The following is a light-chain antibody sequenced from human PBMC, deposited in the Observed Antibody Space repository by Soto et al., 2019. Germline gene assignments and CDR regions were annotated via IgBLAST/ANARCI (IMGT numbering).Light chain of an antibody. CDR1: QSISSR. CDR3: QRYNSYWT. V-gene: IGKV1-5*03. J-gene: IGKJ1*01. Sequence: DIQMTQSPSTLSASVGDRVTITCRASQSISSRLAWYQQKPGKAPKLLIYKASSLESGVPSRFSGSGSGTEFTLTISSLQPDDSATYYCQRYNSYWTFGQGTKVDIK. CDR2: KAS.